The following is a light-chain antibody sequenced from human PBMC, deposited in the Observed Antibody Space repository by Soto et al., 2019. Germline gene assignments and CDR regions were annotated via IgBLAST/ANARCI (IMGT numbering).Light chain of an antibody. CDR1: QSFSSY. J-gene: IGKJ3*01. V-gene: IGKV1-39*01. CDR3: QQSYSTPPFT. CDR2: AAS. Sequence: DIQMTQSPSSLSASVGDRVTITCRASQSFSSYLNWYQQKPGKAPKLLIYAASSLQSGVPSRFSGSGSGTDFTLTISSLQPEDFATYYCQQSYSTPPFTFGPGTKVDIK.